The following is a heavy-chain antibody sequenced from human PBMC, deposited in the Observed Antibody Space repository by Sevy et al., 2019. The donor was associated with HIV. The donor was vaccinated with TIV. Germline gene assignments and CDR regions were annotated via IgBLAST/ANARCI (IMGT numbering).Heavy chain of an antibody. CDR2: IYSGGST. Sequence: GGSLRLSCAASGFIVSSNYMSWVRQAPGKGLEWVSVIYSGGSTYYADSVKGRFTISRDNSKNTLYLQMNSLRAEDTVVYYCARVRSCSGGSCDSGGWFDPWGQGTLGTVSS. CDR1: GFIVSSNY. D-gene: IGHD2-15*01. J-gene: IGHJ5*02. V-gene: IGHV3-53*01. CDR3: ARVRSCSGGSCDSGGWFDP.